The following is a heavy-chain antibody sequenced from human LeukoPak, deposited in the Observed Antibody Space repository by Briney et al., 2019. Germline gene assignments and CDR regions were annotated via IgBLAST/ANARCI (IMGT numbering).Heavy chain of an antibody. Sequence: GESLKISCKGSGYSFTSYWIGWVRQMPGKGLEWMGIIYPGDSDTRYSPSFQGQVTISADKSISTAYLQWSSLKASDTAMYYCAIYLNYYDSSGSYFDYWGQGTLVTVSS. CDR2: IYPGDSDT. J-gene: IGHJ4*02. CDR3: AIYLNYYDSSGSYFDY. V-gene: IGHV5-51*01. CDR1: GYSFTSYW. D-gene: IGHD3-22*01.